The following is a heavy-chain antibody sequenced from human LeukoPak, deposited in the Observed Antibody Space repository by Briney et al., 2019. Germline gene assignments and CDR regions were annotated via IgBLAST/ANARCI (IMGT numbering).Heavy chain of an antibody. CDR2: INHSGST. V-gene: IGHV4-34*01. Sequence: SETLSLTCAVYGGSFSGYYWSWIRQPPGKGLEWIGEINHSGSTNYNPSLKSRVTISVDTSKNQFSLKLSSVTAADTAVYYWPGHVARPIRYGGQETLVTVSS. J-gene: IGHJ4*02. D-gene: IGHD2-21*01. CDR1: GGSFSGYY. CDR3: PGHVARPIRY.